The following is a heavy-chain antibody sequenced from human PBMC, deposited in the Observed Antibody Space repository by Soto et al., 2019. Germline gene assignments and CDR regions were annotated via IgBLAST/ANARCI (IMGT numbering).Heavy chain of an antibody. D-gene: IGHD4-17*01. J-gene: IGHJ4*02. V-gene: IGHV3-13*01. CDR1: GFTFSSYD. Sequence: EVQLVESGGGLVQPGGSLRLSCAASGFTFSSYDMHWVCQATGKGLEWVSTIGTAGDTYYPDSVKGRFTISRENAKNSLSLQMNSLRAGDTAVYYCVRVALGDYVFDSWGQGTLVTVSS. CDR2: IGTAGDT. CDR3: VRVALGDYVFDS.